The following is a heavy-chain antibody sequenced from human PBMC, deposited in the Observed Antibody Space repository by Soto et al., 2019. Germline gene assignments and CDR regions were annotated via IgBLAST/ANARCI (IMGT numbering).Heavy chain of an antibody. V-gene: IGHV3-11*01. J-gene: IGHJ6*02. D-gene: IGHD3-16*01. Sequence: QVQLVESGGGLVKPGGSLRLSCAASGLNFSAYSMTWIRQAPGKGLECISYITSGGSPIYYADSVKGRFTISRDNAKNSLYLKMNSLRAGDTAIYYCAGGLSTTNLMDSYFSYYPMDVWGQGTTVTVSS. CDR1: GLNFSAYS. CDR2: ITSGGSPI. CDR3: AGGLSTTNLMDSYFSYYPMDV.